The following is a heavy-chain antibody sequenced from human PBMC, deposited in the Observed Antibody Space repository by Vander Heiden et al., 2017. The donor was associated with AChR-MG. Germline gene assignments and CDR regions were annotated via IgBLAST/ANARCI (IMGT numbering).Heavy chain of an antibody. CDR1: GFTFSSYW. Sequence: EVQLVESGGGLVQPGGSLRLSCAASGFTFSSYWMSWVRQAPGKGLEWVANIKQDGSEKYYVDSVKGRFTISRDNAKNSLYLQMNSLRAEDTAVYYCARETPNSSGWYSPWGYYYYYYMDVWGKGTTVTVSS. CDR3: ARETPNSSGWYSPWGYYYYYYMDV. V-gene: IGHV3-7*01. J-gene: IGHJ6*03. D-gene: IGHD6-19*01. CDR2: IKQDGSEK.